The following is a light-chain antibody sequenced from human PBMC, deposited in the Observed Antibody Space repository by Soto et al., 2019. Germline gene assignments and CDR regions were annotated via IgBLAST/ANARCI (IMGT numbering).Light chain of an antibody. CDR1: SSDVGAYEY. V-gene: IGLV2-14*03. Sequence: QSVLAQPASVSGSPGQSISIPCTGTSSDVGAYEYVSWYQQHPGKAPKLLIYDVTYRPSGVSTRFSGSKSGNTASLTISGLQPEDEADYFCDSYTSTTIHVFGTGTKVTVL. CDR3: DSYTSTTIHV. J-gene: IGLJ1*01. CDR2: DVT.